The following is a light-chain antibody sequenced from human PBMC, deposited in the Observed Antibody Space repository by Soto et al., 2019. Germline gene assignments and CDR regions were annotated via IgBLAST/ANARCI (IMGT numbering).Light chain of an antibody. CDR2: ATS. Sequence: AIQVTQSPSSLSASVGDRVTITCRASQDIRSDLGWYQQKPGKAPKLLIFATSTLQSGVPSRFSGTGSGTDFTLTISSLQPEDFATYYCLQDFHYPWTFGQGTKVDIK. V-gene: IGKV1-6*01. CDR1: QDIRSD. CDR3: LQDFHYPWT. J-gene: IGKJ1*01.